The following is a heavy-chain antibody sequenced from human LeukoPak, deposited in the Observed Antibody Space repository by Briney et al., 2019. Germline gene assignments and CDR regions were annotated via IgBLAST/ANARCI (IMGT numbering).Heavy chain of an antibody. Sequence: TSSETLSLTCTVSGYSISSGYYWGWIRQPPGKGLEWIGSIYHSGSTYYNPSLKSRVTISVDTSKNQFSLKLSSVTAADTAVYYCARDGMVRGVTRGWFDPWGQGTLVTVSS. J-gene: IGHJ5*02. CDR2: IYHSGST. V-gene: IGHV4-38-2*02. D-gene: IGHD3-10*01. CDR3: ARDGMVRGVTRGWFDP. CDR1: GYSISSGYY.